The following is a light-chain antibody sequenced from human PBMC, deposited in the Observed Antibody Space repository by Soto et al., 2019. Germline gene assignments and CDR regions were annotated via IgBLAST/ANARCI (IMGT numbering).Light chain of an antibody. CDR1: QGVLYSSNNKNY. CDR3: QQYYSTRT. J-gene: IGKJ2*01. V-gene: IGKV4-1*01. Sequence: DIVMTQSPDSLAVSLGERATINCKSSQGVLYSSNNKNYLAWYQQKPGQPPKLLIYWASTRESGVPDRFSGSGSGTDFTLTISSLQAEDVAVYYCQQYYSTRTFGQGTKLEIK. CDR2: WAS.